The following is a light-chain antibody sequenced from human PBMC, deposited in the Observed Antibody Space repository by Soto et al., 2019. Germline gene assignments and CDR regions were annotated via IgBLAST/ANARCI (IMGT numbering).Light chain of an antibody. V-gene: IGLV2-14*03. J-gene: IGLJ1*01. CDR3: SSYTTSSTVV. CDR1: SSDVGGYNF. Sequence: QSALAQPASVFGSPGQSITISCTGTSSDVGGYNFVSWYQQHPGKAPKLMIYEVSNRPSGVSNRFSGSKSGNTASLTISGLQPEDEADYYCSSYTTSSTVVFRIGPKVTV. CDR2: EVS.